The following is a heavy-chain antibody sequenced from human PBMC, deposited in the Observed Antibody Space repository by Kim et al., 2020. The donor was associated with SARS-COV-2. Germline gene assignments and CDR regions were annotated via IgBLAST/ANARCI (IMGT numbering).Heavy chain of an antibody. V-gene: IGHV4-34*01. CDR3: ARLMGYSSGWYGALGWYYFDY. D-gene: IGHD6-19*01. J-gene: IGHJ4*02. CDR1: GGSFSGYY. CDR2: INHSGST. Sequence: SETLSLTCAVYGGSFSGYYWSWIRQPPGKGLEWIGEINHSGSTNYNPSLKSRVTISVDTSKNQFSLKLSSVTAADTAVYYCARLMGYSSGWYGALGWYYFDYWGQGTLVTVSS.